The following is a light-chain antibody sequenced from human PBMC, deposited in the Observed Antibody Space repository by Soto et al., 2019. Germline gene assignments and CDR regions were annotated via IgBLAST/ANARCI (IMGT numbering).Light chain of an antibody. CDR1: QSVSSGY. CDR2: GAS. V-gene: IGKV3-20*01. Sequence: EIVLTQSPGTLSLSPGERATLSCRASQSVSSGYLAWYQLKPGQAPRLLIYGASSRASGIPDRFSGSGSGTDFTLTISRLEPEDFALYYCHHSGSSYVRTFGQGTKLEIK. J-gene: IGKJ2*01. CDR3: HHSGSSYVRT.